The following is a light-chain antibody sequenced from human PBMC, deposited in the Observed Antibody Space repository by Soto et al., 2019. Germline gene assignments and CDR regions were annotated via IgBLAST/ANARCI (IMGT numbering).Light chain of an antibody. Sequence: DIEMTQSPSTLSASVGDRVTMTCRASQSIRSWLAWYQQKPGKAPTLLIYYASSLESGDPSRFTGSGSGTEFTLTISSLQPDDFATYYSQQYNSASWTFGKRTTVETK. CDR1: QSIRSW. J-gene: IGKJ1*01. CDR2: YAS. V-gene: IGKV1-5*01. CDR3: QQYNSASWT.